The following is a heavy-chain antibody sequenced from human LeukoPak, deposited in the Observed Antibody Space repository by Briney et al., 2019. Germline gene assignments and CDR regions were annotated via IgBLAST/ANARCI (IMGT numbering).Heavy chain of an antibody. Sequence: SETLSLTCTVSGDSISSSSYYWSWFRQPAGRGPEWIGHIYTSGSTNSNPSLKSRVTMSVDTSKKQFSPKLSSVTAADTAVYYCARGRSPQAPLPDAFDIWGQGTMVTVSS. CDR3: ARGRSPQAPLPDAFDI. V-gene: IGHV4-61*09. CDR2: IYTSGST. D-gene: IGHD3-10*01. J-gene: IGHJ3*02. CDR1: GDSISSSSYY.